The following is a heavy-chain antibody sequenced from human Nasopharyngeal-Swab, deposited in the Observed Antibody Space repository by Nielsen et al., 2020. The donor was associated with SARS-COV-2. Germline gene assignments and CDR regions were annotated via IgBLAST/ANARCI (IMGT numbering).Heavy chain of an antibody. CDR3: ARSGKHDYIWGSLRRDYGMDV. CDR2: TYYRSKWYN. V-gene: IGHV6-1*01. J-gene: IGHJ6*02. D-gene: IGHD3-16*01. Sequence: SQTLSLTCAISGDSVSSNSAAWNWIRQSPSRGLEWLGRTYYRSKWYNDYAVSVKSRITINPDTSKNQFSLQLNSVTPEDTAVYYCARSGKHDYIWGSLRRDYGMDVWGQGTTVTVSS. CDR1: GDSVSSNSAA.